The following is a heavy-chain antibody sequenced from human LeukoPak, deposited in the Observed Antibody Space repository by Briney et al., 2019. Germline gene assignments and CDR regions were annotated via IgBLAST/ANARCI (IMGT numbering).Heavy chain of an antibody. CDR1: GYTFTGYY. Sequence: ASVKVSCKASGYTFTGYYMHWVRQAPGQGLEWMGWINPNSGGTNYAQKFQGRVTMTRDTSISTAYMGLSRLRSDDTAVYYCAVIDGVLGELSNLDAFDIWGQGTMVTVSS. CDR2: INPNSGGT. D-gene: IGHD3-10*01. V-gene: IGHV1-2*02. J-gene: IGHJ3*02. CDR3: AVIDGVLGELSNLDAFDI.